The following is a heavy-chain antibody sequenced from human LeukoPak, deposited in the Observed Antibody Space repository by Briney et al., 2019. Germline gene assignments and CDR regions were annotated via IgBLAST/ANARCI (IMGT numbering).Heavy chain of an antibody. V-gene: IGHV1-18*01. D-gene: IGHD3-22*01. CDR3: AKDLRYYDSSGQAEFDP. Sequence: ASVNVSCKASGYTFTSYGISWVRQAPGQGLEWMGWISAYNGNTNYAQKLQGRVTMTTDTSTSTAYMELRSLRSDDTAVYYCAKDLRYYDSSGQAEFDPWGQGTLVTVSS. CDR1: GYTFTSYG. CDR2: ISAYNGNT. J-gene: IGHJ5*02.